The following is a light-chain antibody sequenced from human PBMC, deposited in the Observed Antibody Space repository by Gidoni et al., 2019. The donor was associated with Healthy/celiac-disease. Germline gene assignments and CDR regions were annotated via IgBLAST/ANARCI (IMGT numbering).Light chain of an antibody. V-gene: IGKV1-39*01. J-gene: IGKJ2*04. Sequence: IQMTQTPSSLSASVGDRVTITCRASQSISSNLNWYQQKPGKAPKLLINAASSLQSGVPSRFSGSGSGTDFTLTISSLQPEDFATYYCQQSYSTPCSFGQGTKLEIK. CDR3: QQSYSTPCS. CDR1: QSISSN. CDR2: AAS.